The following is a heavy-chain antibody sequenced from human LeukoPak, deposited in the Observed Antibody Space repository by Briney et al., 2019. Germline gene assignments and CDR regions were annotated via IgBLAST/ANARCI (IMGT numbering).Heavy chain of an antibody. CDR2: IIPIFGTA. D-gene: IGHD1-26*01. Sequence: GASVKVSCKASGGTFSSHTINWVRQAPGQGLEWMGGIIPIFGTANYAQKFQGRVTITAVESTSTAYMEVSSLRSEDTAVYYCAIGSSYYYYGMDVWGQGTTVTVSS. CDR3: AIGSSYYYYGMDV. CDR1: GGTFSSHT. J-gene: IGHJ6*02. V-gene: IGHV1-69*13.